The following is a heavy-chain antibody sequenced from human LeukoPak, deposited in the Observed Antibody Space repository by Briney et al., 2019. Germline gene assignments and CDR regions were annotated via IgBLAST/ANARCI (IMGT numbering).Heavy chain of an antibody. CDR2: INHSGST. Sequence: SETLSLTCAVYGGSFSGYYWSWTRQPPGKGLEWIGEINHSGSTNYNPSLKSRVTISVDTSKHQFSLKLSSVTAADTAVYYCAATGLMVRGVIITRTFDYWGQGTLVTVSS. D-gene: IGHD3-10*01. CDR3: AATGLMVRGVIITRTFDY. CDR1: GGSFSGYY. J-gene: IGHJ4*02. V-gene: IGHV4-34*01.